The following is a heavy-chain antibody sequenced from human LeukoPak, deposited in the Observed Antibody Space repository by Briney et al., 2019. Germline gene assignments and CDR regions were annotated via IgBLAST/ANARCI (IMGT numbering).Heavy chain of an antibody. J-gene: IGHJ3*02. CDR3: AKVWQWLVRNDAFDI. CDR1: GFTFSSYG. V-gene: IGHV3-30*18. D-gene: IGHD6-19*01. Sequence: GGSLRLSCAASGFTFSSYGMHWVRQAPGKGLEWVAVISYDGSNKYYADSVKGRFTISRDNSKNTLYLQMNSLRAEDTAVYYCAKVWQWLVRNDAFDIWGQGTMVTVSS. CDR2: ISYDGSNK.